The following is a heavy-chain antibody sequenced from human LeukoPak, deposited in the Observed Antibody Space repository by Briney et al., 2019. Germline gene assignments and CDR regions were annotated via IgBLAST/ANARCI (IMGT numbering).Heavy chain of an antibody. CDR1: GFTFYTYS. CDR3: ARDWSSTLDI. CDR2: INSISSAI. D-gene: IGHD3-3*01. Sequence: GGSLRLSCAASGFTFYTYSMNWVRQAPGKGLEWVSYINSISSAIYYADSVKGRFTISRDNAKNSLYLQMNSLRDEDTAVYYCARDWSSTLDIWGQGTMVTVS. J-gene: IGHJ3*02. V-gene: IGHV3-48*02.